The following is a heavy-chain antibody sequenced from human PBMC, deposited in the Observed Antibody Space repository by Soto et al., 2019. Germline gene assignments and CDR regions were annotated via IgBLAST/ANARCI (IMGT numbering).Heavy chain of an antibody. D-gene: IGHD4-17*01. CDR3: ARDKDFGDYTFDY. V-gene: IGHV3-53*01. CDR1: GLDISQIY. CDR2: LYSFGGT. Sequence: EMKLVESGGGVIQPGGSLRLSCAVSGLDISQIYMSWVRRAPGRGLEWVAGLYSFGGTYYAESVEGRFTISRDNSKNTLFLQMYTLKVEDTAVYFCARDKDFGDYTFDYWGQGSLVTVSS. J-gene: IGHJ4*02.